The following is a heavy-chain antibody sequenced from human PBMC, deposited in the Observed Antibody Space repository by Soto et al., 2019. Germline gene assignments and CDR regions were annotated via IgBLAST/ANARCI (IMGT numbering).Heavy chain of an antibody. CDR2: IYYSGST. Sequence: SETLSLTCTVSGGSISSYYWSWIRQPPGKGLEWIGYIYYSGSTNYNPSLKSRVTISVDTSKNQFSLKLSSVTAADTAVYYCARTGYSSSWYSPPLFDPWGQGTLVLGSS. CDR1: GGSISSYY. V-gene: IGHV4-59*08. D-gene: IGHD6-13*01. CDR3: ARTGYSSSWYSPPLFDP. J-gene: IGHJ5*02.